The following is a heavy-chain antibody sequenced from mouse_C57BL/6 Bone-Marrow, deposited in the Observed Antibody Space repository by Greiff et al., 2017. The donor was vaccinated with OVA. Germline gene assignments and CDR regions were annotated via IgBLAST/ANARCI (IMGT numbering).Heavy chain of an antibody. Sequence: QVQLKQSGAELVKPGASVKISCKASGYAFSSYWMNWVKQRPGKGLEWIGKIYPGDGDTNYNGKFKGKATLTADKSSSTAYMQLSSLTSEDSAVYFCARGITTVVAPDYWGQGTTLTVSS. J-gene: IGHJ2*01. CDR3: ARGITTVVAPDY. V-gene: IGHV1-80*01. D-gene: IGHD1-1*01. CDR1: GYAFSSYW. CDR2: IYPGDGDT.